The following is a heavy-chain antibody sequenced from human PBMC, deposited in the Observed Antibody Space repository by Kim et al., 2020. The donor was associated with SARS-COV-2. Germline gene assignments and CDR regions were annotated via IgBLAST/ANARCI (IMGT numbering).Heavy chain of an antibody. J-gene: IGHJ6*02. CDR2: INTNTGNP. CDR3: ASSGWHYYYYGMDV. CDR1: GYTFTNYA. Sequence: ASVKVSCKASGYTFTNYAMNWVRQAPGQGLEWMGWINTNTGNPTYAQGFTGRFVFSLDTSVSTAYLQISSLKAEDTAVYYCASSGWHYYYYGMDVWGQGTTVTVSS. D-gene: IGHD6-19*01. V-gene: IGHV7-4-1*02.